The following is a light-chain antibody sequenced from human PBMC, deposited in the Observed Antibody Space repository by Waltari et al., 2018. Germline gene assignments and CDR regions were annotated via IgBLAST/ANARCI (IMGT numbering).Light chain of an antibody. V-gene: IGKV6D-21*02. Sequence: EIVLTQSPDFQSVTPKEKVTIPCRASQSIGTSVNWNQQKPDQSPKLIIKYASQSISGVPSRFSGSGSGTGFTLSINSLEAEDAAVYYCHQSNGLPRTFGQGTKVEIK. CDR1: QSIGTS. CDR2: YAS. J-gene: IGKJ1*01. CDR3: HQSNGLPRT.